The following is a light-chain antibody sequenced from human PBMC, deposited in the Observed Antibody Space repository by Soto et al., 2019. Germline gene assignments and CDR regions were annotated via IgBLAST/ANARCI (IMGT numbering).Light chain of an antibody. V-gene: IGKV1-39*01. Sequence: DIPMTQSPSSLSASVGDRVTITCRASQTINNYLNWYQQKPGKAPKVVIYGATSLQSGVPSRFSGSVSGTDFTLTISSLQPEDFATFYCQQTYNTPYSFGEGTKVEI. CDR3: QQTYNTPYS. CDR1: QTINNY. J-gene: IGKJ2*01. CDR2: GAT.